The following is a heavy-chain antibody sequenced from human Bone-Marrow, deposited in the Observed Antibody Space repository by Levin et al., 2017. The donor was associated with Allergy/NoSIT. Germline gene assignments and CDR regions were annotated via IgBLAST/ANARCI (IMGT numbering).Heavy chain of an antibody. CDR3: ARAIPPVRGTRSSALDY. J-gene: IGHJ4*02. Sequence: LRLSCTVSGGSISSGGYYWSWIRQHPGKGLEWIGYIYYSGSTYYNPSLKSRVTISVDTSKNQFSLKLSSVTAADTAVYYCARAIPPVRGTRSSALDYWGQGTLVTVSS. CDR2: IYYSGST. D-gene: IGHD1-1*01. CDR1: GGSISSGGYY. V-gene: IGHV4-31*03.